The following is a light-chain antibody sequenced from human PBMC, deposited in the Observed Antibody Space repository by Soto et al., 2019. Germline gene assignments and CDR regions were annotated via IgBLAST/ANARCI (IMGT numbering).Light chain of an antibody. CDR3: SSYAGGNTHYV. CDR2: EVS. CDR1: SSDVGNYNL. V-gene: IGLV2-23*02. J-gene: IGLJ1*01. Sequence: QSALTQPASVSGSPGQSITLSCTGTSSDVGNYNLVSWYQQHPGKAPKLMIFEVSNRPSGLSYRFSGSKSGNTASLTISGLQAEDEADYYCSSYAGGNTHYVFGTGTKLTVL.